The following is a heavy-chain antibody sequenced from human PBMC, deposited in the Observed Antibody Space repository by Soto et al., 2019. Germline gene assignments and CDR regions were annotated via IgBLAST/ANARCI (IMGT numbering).Heavy chain of an antibody. V-gene: IGHV4-30-2*01. J-gene: IGHJ5*02. CDR3: ARVARGLAAYYYDSSGYNWFDP. D-gene: IGHD3-22*01. Sequence: SETLSLTCAVSGGSISSGGYSWSWIRQPPGKGLEWIGYIYHSGSTFYNPSLKSRVTISIDKSKNQFSLKLSSVTAADTAVYYCARVARGLAAYYYDSSGYNWFDPWGQGTLVTVSS. CDR1: GGSISSGGYS. CDR2: IYHSGST.